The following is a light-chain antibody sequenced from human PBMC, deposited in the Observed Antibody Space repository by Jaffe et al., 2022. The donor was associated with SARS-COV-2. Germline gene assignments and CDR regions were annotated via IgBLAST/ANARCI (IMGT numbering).Light chain of an antibody. CDR2: NTN. CDR1: SSNIGARS. J-gene: IGLJ3*02. CDR3: AAWDDNLNVV. V-gene: IGLV1-44*01. Sequence: QSVLTQPPSASGTPGQRVTISCAGSSSNIGARSVNWYQQLPGMAPKLLIYNTNQRPSGVPDRFSGSKSGTSASLAISGLQSEDEADYYCAAWDDNLNVVFGGGTKLTVL.